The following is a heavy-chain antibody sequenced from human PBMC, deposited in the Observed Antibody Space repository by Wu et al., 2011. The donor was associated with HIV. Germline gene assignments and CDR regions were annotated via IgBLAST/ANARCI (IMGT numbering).Heavy chain of an antibody. CDR2: INTYNGNT. CDR1: GYTFTSSG. D-gene: IGHD6-19*01. Sequence: QIQLVKSGAEVKKPGASVKVSCKASGYTFTSSGISWARQAPGQGLEWMGWINTYNGNTNYAPKLQGRVTMTTHTSTSTAYMELRSLISDDTAVYFCATAGGYNSGWYYYAMDVWGQGTTVTVSS. CDR3: ATAGGYNSGWYYYAMDV. V-gene: IGHV1-18*01. J-gene: IGHJ6*02.